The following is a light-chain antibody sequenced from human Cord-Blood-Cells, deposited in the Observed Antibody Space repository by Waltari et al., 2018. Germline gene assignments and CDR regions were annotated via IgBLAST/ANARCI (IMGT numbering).Light chain of an antibody. CDR1: QSVLYSSNNQNY. Sequence: DTVMTQYPDSLAVSLGERATINCKSSQSVLYSSNNQNYLAGYQQKPGQTPKRLINWASTRGSRVRDRFCGSRSGTDFTLPISSLLSEDVAVVYCQQYYNNPYSFVQGTKMEIK. V-gene: IGKV4-1*01. J-gene: IGKJ2*03. CDR2: WAS. CDR3: QQYYNNPYS.